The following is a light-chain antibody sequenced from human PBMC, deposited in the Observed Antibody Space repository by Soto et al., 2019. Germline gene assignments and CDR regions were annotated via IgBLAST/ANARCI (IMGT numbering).Light chain of an antibody. Sequence: DIQMTQSPSSLSASVGDRVTITCRASQGISNYLAWYQQKPGKVPELLIYGASTLQSGVPSRFSGSGSGTDFTLTISSLQPEDVATYYGQKYNNAPFNFGPWTKVDIK. CDR1: QGISNY. CDR3: QKYNNAPFN. CDR2: GAS. V-gene: IGKV1-27*01. J-gene: IGKJ3*01.